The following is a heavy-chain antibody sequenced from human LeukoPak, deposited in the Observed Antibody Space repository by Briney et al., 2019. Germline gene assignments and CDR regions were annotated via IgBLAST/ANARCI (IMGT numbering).Heavy chain of an antibody. CDR2: IYYTGST. D-gene: IGHD3-3*01. Sequence: SETLSLTCTVSGGSISGYYWSWIRQPPGKGLEWIGYIYYTGSTNYNPSLKSRVTISLDTSKNQFSLKLSSVTAADTAVYYCARQFTIFGVVTGFDPWGQGTLVTVSS. CDR3: ARQFTIFGVVTGFDP. J-gene: IGHJ5*02. V-gene: IGHV4-59*01. CDR1: GGSISGYY.